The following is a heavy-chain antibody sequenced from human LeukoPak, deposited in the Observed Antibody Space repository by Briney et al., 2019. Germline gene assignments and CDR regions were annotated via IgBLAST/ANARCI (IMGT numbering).Heavy chain of an antibody. Sequence: GGSLRLSCAASGFTFSSYEMNWVRQAPGKGLEWVSYISSSGSTIYYADSVKGRFTISRDNAKNSLYLQMNSLRAEDTAVYYCCTGYCSSGSCYSNYFDYWGQGTLVTVSS. CDR1: GFTFSSYE. J-gene: IGHJ4*02. CDR3: CTGYCSSGSCYSNYFDY. CDR2: ISSSGSTI. D-gene: IGHD2-15*01. V-gene: IGHV3-48*03.